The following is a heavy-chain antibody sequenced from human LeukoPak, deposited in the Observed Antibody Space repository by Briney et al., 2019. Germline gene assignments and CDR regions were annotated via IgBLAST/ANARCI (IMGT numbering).Heavy chain of an antibody. J-gene: IGHJ3*02. D-gene: IGHD2-21*02. CDR1: GGSISSYY. Sequence: SETLSLTCTVSGGSISSYYWSWIRQPPGKGLEWIGYIYYSGSTNYNPSLKSRVTISVDTSKNQFSLKLSSVTAADTAVYCCARADSDAFDIWGQGTMVTVSS. CDR3: ARADSDAFDI. V-gene: IGHV4-59*08. CDR2: IYYSGST.